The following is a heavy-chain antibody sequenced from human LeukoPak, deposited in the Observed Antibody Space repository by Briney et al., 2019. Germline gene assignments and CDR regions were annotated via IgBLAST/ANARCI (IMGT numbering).Heavy chain of an antibody. D-gene: IGHD1-14*01. J-gene: IGHJ2*01. CDR2: LHPSSGYT. CDR1: GYPFTTYD. Sequence: ASVRVSCKASGYPFTTYDINWVRKATGQGLEWIGWLHPSSGYTRYSQKFKGRVTMTRNTAITTAYMELSSLRSEDTAVYYCARISDHNWYFDLWGRGTLVTVYS. CDR3: ARISDHNWYFDL. V-gene: IGHV1-8*01.